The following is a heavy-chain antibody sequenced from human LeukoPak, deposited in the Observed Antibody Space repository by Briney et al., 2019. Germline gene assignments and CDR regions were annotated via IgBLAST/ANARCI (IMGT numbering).Heavy chain of an antibody. CDR2: MRYDGSNR. CDR1: RFTFSSYS. V-gene: IGHV3-33*08. D-gene: IGHD4/OR15-4a*01. J-gene: IGHJ4*02. Sequence: GGSLRLSCAASRFTFSSYSMNWVRQAPGKGLEWVAFMRYDGSNRNYADSVKGRFTISRDNSKNTLYLQMNSLRAEDTAVYYCARRAGAYSHPYDYWGQGTLVTVS. CDR3: ARRAGAYSHPYDY.